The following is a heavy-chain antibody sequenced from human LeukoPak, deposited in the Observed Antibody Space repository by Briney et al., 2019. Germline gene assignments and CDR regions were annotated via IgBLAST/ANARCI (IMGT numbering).Heavy chain of an antibody. CDR2: ICMVGITI. V-gene: IGHV3-48*03. J-gene: IGHJ4*02. CDR3: ARGTCFDC. D-gene: IGHD2-2*01. CDR1: GFAFSSYE. Sequence: TGGGLRLSCAASGFAFSSYEMNWVRQAPGKGLEWVSYICMVGITIYYTDSVKGLFSISRDNTKNSLYLQLNSLRAEDTAVYYCARGTCFDCWGQGTLVTVSA.